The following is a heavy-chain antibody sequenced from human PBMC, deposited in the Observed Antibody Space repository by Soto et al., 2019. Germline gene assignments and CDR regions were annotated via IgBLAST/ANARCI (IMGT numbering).Heavy chain of an antibody. D-gene: IGHD3-22*01. CDR1: GFSLITSGGG. CDR2: IYWNDDK. Sequence: SGPTLVNPTETLTLTCTLSGFSLITSGGGVGWIRQPPGGALEWLALIYWNDDKRYSPSLKTRLTISKDTSKNQVVLTLTGMYPVDTGTYYCAHSPFYESSGYPDYWGQGTLVTVSS. CDR3: AHSPFYESSGYPDY. J-gene: IGHJ4*02. V-gene: IGHV2-5*01.